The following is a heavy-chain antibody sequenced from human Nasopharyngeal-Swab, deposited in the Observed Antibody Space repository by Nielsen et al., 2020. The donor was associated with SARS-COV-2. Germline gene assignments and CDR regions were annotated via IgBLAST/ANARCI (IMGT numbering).Heavy chain of an antibody. Sequence: LSLTCAASGFTFRSYDMHWVRPGTGKGLEWVSAIGNAGDTYYPGSVKGRFTISRENAKNSLYLQMNSLRAEDTAVYYCARARYWLAASGPFFDYWGQGTLVTVSS. V-gene: IGHV3-13*01. CDR3: ARARYWLAASGPFFDY. CDR1: GFTFRSYD. J-gene: IGHJ4*02. CDR2: IGNAGDT. D-gene: IGHD6-13*01.